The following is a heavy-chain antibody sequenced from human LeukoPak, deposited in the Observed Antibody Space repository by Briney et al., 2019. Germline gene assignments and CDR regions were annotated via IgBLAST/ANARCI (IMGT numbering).Heavy chain of an antibody. Sequence: SGGSLRLSCAGSGFSFRRFWMNWVRQAPGRGLEWVANINGDGDGKRYADSVKDRFTISRDNARSLVFLQIHSLRDEDTALYYCARDSSPDSATTYYDALDMWGQGTMVTVSS. J-gene: IGHJ3*02. CDR3: ARDSSPDSATTYYDALDM. V-gene: IGHV3-7*01. D-gene: IGHD1-1*01. CDR2: INGDGDGK. CDR1: GFSFRRFW.